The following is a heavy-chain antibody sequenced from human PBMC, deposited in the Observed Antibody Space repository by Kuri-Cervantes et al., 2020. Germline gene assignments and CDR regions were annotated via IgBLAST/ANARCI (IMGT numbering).Heavy chain of an antibody. V-gene: IGHV1-2*02. CDR1: GFTFTGYY. CDR2: INPNSGDT. D-gene: IGHD6-13*01. J-gene: IGHJ5*02. CDR3: ARDLREEGSSWPGWFDP. Sequence: ASVKVSCKASGFTFTGYYIHWVRQAPGHGLEWMGWINPNSGDTDYAQKFQGRVTMTRDTSISTAYMEVSSLRSDDTAVYYCARDLREEGSSWPGWFDPWGQGTLVTVSS.